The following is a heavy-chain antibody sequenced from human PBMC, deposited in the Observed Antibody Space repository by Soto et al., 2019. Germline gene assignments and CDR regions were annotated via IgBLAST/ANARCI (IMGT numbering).Heavy chain of an antibody. J-gene: IGHJ5*02. Sequence: QVQLVQSGAEVRKPGASVKVSCKASGYYFTNYVIHWVRQAPGQRLEWMGWINTGNGNSKYSQKFQDRVIITRDTSASTAFMELSRLTSEDTAIYYCARDQKASVRKTSWFDPWGQGTPVTVSS. V-gene: IGHV1-3*04. D-gene: IGHD6-6*01. CDR1: GYYFTNYV. CDR3: ARDQKASVRKTSWFDP. CDR2: INTGNGNS.